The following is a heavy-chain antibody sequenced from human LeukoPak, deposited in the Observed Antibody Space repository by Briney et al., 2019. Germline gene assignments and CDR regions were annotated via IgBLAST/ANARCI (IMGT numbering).Heavy chain of an antibody. V-gene: IGHV4-59*01. Sequence: SETLSLTCTVSGGSISSYYWSWIRQPPGKGLEWIGYIYYSGSTNYNPSLKSRVTISVDTSKNQFSLKLSSVTAADTAVYYCARYLDYYDSSGFDYWGQGTLVTVSS. J-gene: IGHJ4*02. CDR2: IYYSGST. CDR3: ARYLDYYDSSGFDY. CDR1: GGSISSYY. D-gene: IGHD3-22*01.